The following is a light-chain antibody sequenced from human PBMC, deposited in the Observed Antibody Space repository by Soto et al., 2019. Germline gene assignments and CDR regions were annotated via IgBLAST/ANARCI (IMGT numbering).Light chain of an antibody. V-gene: IGKV3-20*01. CDR3: QQYGSSPWT. CDR1: QSVSSSY. CDR2: GAS. Sequence: EIVLTQSPGTLSLSPGERATLSCRASQSVSSSYLAWYQQKPGQAPRLLIYGASSRATGIPDRFSGSGSGIDFTRTISRLEPEDFAVYYGQQYGSSPWTFGQGTKVEIK. J-gene: IGKJ1*01.